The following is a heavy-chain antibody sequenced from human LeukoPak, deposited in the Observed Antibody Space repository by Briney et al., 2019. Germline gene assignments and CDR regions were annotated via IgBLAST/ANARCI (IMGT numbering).Heavy chain of an antibody. J-gene: IGHJ4*02. Sequence: GGSLRLSCAASGFTFSSYAMSWVRQAPGKGLEWVSAISGSGGSTYYADSVKGRFTISRDNSKNTLYLQMNGLRAEDTAVYYCAKRPIFGVVIIADFDYWGQGTLVTVSS. CDR1: GFTFSSYA. V-gene: IGHV3-23*01. CDR2: ISGSGGST. D-gene: IGHD3-3*02. CDR3: AKRPIFGVVIIADFDY.